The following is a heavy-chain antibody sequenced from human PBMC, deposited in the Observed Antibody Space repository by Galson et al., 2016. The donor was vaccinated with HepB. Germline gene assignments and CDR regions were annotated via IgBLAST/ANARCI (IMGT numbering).Heavy chain of an antibody. CDR3: ARGGEGCSGGSCYSDWFDP. CDR2: IIPMFNTA. V-gene: IGHV1-69*06. J-gene: IGHJ5*02. D-gene: IGHD2-15*01. Sequence: SVKVSCKASGGTFSTYPISWVRQAPGQGLEWMGGIIPMFNTANYAQNFQGRVTITADKSTSTAYMELSSLRSEDTAVYYCARGGEGCSGGSCYSDWFDPWGQGTLVTVSS. CDR1: GGTFSTYP.